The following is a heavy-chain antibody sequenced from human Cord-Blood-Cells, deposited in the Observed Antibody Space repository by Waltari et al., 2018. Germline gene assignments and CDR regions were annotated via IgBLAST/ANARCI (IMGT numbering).Heavy chain of an antibody. V-gene: IGHV1-24*01. CDR3: ATDAYGSGSYYDAFDI. D-gene: IGHD3-10*01. Sequence: QLQLVQSGAEVKKPGASVKVSCKVSVYTLTELSMHWVRQAPGKGLEWMGGFDPEDGETIYAQKFQGRVTMTEDTSTDTAYMELSSLRSEDTAVYYCATDAYGSGSYYDAFDIWGQGTMVTVSS. J-gene: IGHJ3*02. CDR2: FDPEDGET. CDR1: VYTLTELS.